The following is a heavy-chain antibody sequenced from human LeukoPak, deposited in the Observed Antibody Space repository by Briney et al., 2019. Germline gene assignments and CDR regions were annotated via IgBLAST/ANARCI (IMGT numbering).Heavy chain of an antibody. CDR3: ARIYYYGMDV. Sequence: GGSLRLSCAASGFTFSTYTMNWVRQAPGKGLEWVSYISSSSSTIYYPDSVKGRFTISRDNAKNSLYLQMNSLRAEDTAVYYCARIYYYGMDVWGQGTTVTVSS. CDR2: ISSSSSTI. V-gene: IGHV3-48*04. CDR1: GFTFSTYT. J-gene: IGHJ6*02.